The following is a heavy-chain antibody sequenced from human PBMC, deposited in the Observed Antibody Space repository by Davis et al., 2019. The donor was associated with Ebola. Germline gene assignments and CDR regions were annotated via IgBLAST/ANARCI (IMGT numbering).Heavy chain of an antibody. J-gene: IGHJ4*02. CDR1: GFTFSNAW. Sequence: GESLKISCAASGFTFSNAWMNWVRQAPGKGLEWVSSISSSSSYIYYADSVKGRFTISRDNAKNSLYLQMNSLRAEDTAVYYCATHVVVVAATGYWGQGTLVTVSS. CDR3: ATHVVVVAATGY. D-gene: IGHD2-15*01. V-gene: IGHV3-21*01. CDR2: ISSSSSYI.